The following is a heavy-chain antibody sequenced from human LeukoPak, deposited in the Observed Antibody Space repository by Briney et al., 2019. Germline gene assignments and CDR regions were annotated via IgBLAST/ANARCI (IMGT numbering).Heavy chain of an antibody. CDR1: GFTFNSYA. J-gene: IGHJ1*01. Sequence: GGSLRLSCAASGFTFNSYAMHWVRQAPGKGLECVTIISYDGSYKYYADSVKGRFTISRDNSKNTLYLQMNSLRAEDTAVYYCARAYRNYYDTSGAPGHWGQGTLVTVSS. CDR3: ARAYRNYYDTSGAPGH. V-gene: IGHV3-30*04. D-gene: IGHD3-22*01. CDR2: ISYDGSYK.